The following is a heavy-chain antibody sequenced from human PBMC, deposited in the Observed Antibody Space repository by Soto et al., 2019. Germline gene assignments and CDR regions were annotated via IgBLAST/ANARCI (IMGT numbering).Heavy chain of an antibody. J-gene: IGHJ4*02. V-gene: IGHV3-23*01. CDR2: ITSDGRT. D-gene: IGHD4-17*01. CDR3: AKDYFTVTPDTLSVVLFDY. CDR1: GFTFSSYA. Sequence: PGGSLRLSCAASGFTFSSYAMSWVRQAPGKGLEWVSIITSDGRTYYGDSVKGRFTISRDNSKNTVYLQMNSLTAEDTAVYYCAKDYFTVTPDTLSVVLFDYWGQGALVTVSS.